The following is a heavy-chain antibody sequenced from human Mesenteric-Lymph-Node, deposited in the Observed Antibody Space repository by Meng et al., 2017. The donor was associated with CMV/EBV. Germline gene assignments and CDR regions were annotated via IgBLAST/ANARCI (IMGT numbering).Heavy chain of an antibody. CDR3: ARDKIAVPGRGYYYYPMDV. CDR1: GNTFSTYG. Sequence: ASVKVSCKASGNTFSTYGISWVRQAPGQGLEWMGWISAYIRNTKYAQKFQGRLTMTTDTSTSTAYMELRSLRSDDTAVYYCARDKIAVPGRGYYYYPMDVWGQGTTVTVSS. CDR2: ISAYIRNT. V-gene: IGHV1-18*01. D-gene: IGHD6-19*01. J-gene: IGHJ6*02.